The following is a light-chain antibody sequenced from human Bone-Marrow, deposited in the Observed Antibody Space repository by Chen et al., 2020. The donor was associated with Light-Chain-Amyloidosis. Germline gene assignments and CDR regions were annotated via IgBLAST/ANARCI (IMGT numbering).Light chain of an antibody. J-gene: IGLJ3*02. V-gene: IGLV1-47*01. CDR2: RNN. Sequence: QSVLTQPPSVSGIPGQTVTISCSGSRSNIESHYVHWYQQLPGTAPRLLIYRNNQRPSGVPARFSGAKSGTSASLAITGLRSEDEADYYCAAWDDDLSGQFGGRTKLTVL. CDR1: RSNIESHY. CDR3: AAWDDDLSGQ.